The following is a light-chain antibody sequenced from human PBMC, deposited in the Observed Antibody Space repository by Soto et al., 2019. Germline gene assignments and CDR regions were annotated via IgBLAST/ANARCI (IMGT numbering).Light chain of an antibody. V-gene: IGKV3D-20*01. CDR1: QTVVSGF. CDR2: ETS. J-gene: IGKJ1*01. Sequence: ELVLTQPPATLSLSPGDRATLSCGASQTVVSGFLAWCQQRPGLPPRLLIYETSSRATGCPHRFTGSGSGTDFTLTIYRLEPEDFAVYYCQQYGNSPPGTFGQGTK. CDR3: QQYGNSPPGT.